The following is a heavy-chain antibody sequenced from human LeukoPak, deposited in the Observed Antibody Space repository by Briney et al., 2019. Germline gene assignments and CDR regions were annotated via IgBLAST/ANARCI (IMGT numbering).Heavy chain of an antibody. CDR3: AKESAYYYGSGSPEYYYYGMDV. CDR2: ICWSSGSI. D-gene: IGHD3-10*01. V-gene: IGHV3-9*01. Sequence: PRGSLRRSRAGYRFARDDYAMCRGRQAPGHGRKRVSGICWSSGSIGYADSVKGRLTISRDNAKNSLYLQMNSLRDEDTALYYCAKESAYYYGSGSPEYYYYGMDVWGQGNTVTVSS. CDR1: RFARDDYA. J-gene: IGHJ6*02.